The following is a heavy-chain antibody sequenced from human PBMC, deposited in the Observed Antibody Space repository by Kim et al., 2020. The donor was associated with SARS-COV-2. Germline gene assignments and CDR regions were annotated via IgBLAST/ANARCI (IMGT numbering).Heavy chain of an antibody. J-gene: IGHJ3*02. V-gene: IGHV3-48*02. CDR2: ITKSSTTI. D-gene: IGHD3-16*01. CDR3: VRDRMGGALVM. CDR1: GFTFSAYD. Sequence: GGSLRLSCATSGFTFSAYDMNWVRQAPGKGLEWLSFITKSSTTIYYADSVEGRFTISRDNAKNSLFLQMNSLRDEDTALYYCVRDRMGGALVMWGQGTMV.